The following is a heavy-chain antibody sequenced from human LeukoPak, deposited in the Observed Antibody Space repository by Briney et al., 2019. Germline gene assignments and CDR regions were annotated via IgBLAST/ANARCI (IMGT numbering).Heavy chain of an antibody. CDR1: GGSISSGGYY. V-gene: IGHV4-31*03. J-gene: IGHJ5*02. CDR3: ARVPESVKEGRVVVVAATPSWFDP. CDR2: IYYSGST. D-gene: IGHD2-15*01. Sequence: SQTLSLTCTVSGGSISSGGYYWSWIRQHPGKGLEWIGYIYYSGSTYYNPSLKSRVTISVDTSKNQFSLKLSSVTAADTAVYYCARVPESVKEGRVVVVAATPSWFDPWGQGTLVTVSS.